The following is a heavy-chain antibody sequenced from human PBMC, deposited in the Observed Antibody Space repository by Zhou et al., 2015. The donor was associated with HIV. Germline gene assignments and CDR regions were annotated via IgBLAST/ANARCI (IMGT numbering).Heavy chain of an antibody. J-gene: IGHJ4*02. Sequence: QKFQGRVTITRDTSASTAYMELSSLRSEDTAVYYCARTITIFGVALWGYWGQGTLVTVSS. D-gene: IGHD3-3*01. V-gene: IGHV1-3*01. CDR3: ARTITIFGVALWGY.